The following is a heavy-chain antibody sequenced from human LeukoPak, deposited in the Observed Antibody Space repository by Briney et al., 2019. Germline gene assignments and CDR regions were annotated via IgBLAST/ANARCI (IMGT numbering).Heavy chain of an antibody. D-gene: IGHD3-16*01. J-gene: IGHJ5*02. CDR1: GFSFSSFT. CDR2: ISSSGTTI. Sequence: PGGSLRLSCAASGFSFSSFTMNWVRQAPGKGLEWISYISSSGTTINYADSVKGRFSVSRDNAKNSPFLHMNSLRAEDTAVYYCVRLINYAGDPWGQGTEVIVSS. CDR3: VRLINYAGDP. V-gene: IGHV3-48*04.